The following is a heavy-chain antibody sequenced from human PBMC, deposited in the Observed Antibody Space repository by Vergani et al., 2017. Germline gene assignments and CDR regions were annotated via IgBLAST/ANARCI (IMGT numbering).Heavy chain of an antibody. Sequence: QLVESGGGWVQPGGSLRLSCVVSGFDFSSYIMNWVRQAPGKGLEWVSFVSTGTKSQSYAESVKGRFTISRDNSKNTLFLQMNSLRAEDTAIYYCAKMGSVVVTKVAYYFDYWGQGTPVTVSS. CDR3: AKMGSVVVTKVAYYFDY. CDR1: GFDFSSYI. D-gene: IGHD2-21*02. CDR2: VSTGTKSQ. J-gene: IGHJ4*02. V-gene: IGHV3-48*04.